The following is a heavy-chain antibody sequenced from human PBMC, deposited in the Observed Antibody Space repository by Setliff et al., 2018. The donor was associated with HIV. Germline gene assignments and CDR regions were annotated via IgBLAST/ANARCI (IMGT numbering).Heavy chain of an antibody. Sequence: SETLSLTCAISGASISSGDYSWSWIRQPPGRDLEWIGYFYHSGNTYYSPSLHSRVTLSVDKSKNEFYLSLASVTAADTAVYYCARDRGEKGHFDSWGHGALVTVSS. J-gene: IGHJ4*01. CDR2: FYHSGNT. CDR3: ARDRGEKGHFDS. D-gene: IGHD3-10*01. V-gene: IGHV4-30-2*01. CDR1: GASISSGDYS.